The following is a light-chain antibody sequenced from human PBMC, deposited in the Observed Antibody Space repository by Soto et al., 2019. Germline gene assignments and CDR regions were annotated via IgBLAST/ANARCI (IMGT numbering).Light chain of an antibody. CDR2: GDN. V-gene: IGLV1-40*01. Sequence: QSVPTQPPSVSGAPGQRVTISCTGSSSNIGAGYDVHWYQQLPGTAPKLLIYGDNNRPSGVPDRFSGSKSGTSASLAITGLQAEDEADYYCQSYDSSLSSYVFGTGTKLTVL. J-gene: IGLJ1*01. CDR3: QSYDSSLSSYV. CDR1: SSNIGAGYD.